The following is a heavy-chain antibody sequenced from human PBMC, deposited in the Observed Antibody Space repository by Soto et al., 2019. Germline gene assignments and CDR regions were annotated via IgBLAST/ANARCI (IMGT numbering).Heavy chain of an antibody. CDR1: GASINSYY. CDR2: IYYSGST. D-gene: IGHD3-16*01. J-gene: IGHJ3*02. Sequence: SETLSLTCTVSGASINSYYWSWIRQPPGKGLEWIGYIYYSGSTNYNPSLKSRVTISEDTSKNQFSLKLSSVTAADTAVYYCGRDAGGRGDGAFDIWGQGTMVTV. CDR3: GRDAGGRGDGAFDI. V-gene: IGHV4-59*01.